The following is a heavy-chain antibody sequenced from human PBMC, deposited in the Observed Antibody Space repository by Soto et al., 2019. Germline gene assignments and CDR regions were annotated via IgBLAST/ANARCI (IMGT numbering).Heavy chain of an antibody. CDR1: GYTFTSYD. V-gene: IGHV1-18*01. J-gene: IGHJ5*02. CDR2: ISTYSGNT. CDR3: AREATDGWFAP. Sequence: QVQLVQSGAEVKKPGASVKVSCKASGYTFTSYDISWVRQAPGQGLEWMGWISTYSGNTNYAQKFRGRVTMTTDTSTGTAYMELRSLRSDDTAVYYCAREATDGWFAPWGQGTLVTVSS.